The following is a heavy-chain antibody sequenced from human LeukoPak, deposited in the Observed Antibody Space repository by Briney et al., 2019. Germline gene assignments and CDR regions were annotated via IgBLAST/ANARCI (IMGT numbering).Heavy chain of an antibody. Sequence: SETLSLTCAVYGGSFSGYYWSWIRQPPGKGLEWIGEINHSGSTNYNPSLKSRVTISVDTSKNQFSLKLSSVTAADTAVYYCARGSIIVVPAAISWYFDYWGQGTLVTVSS. D-gene: IGHD2-2*01. CDR1: GGSFSGYY. CDR2: INHSGST. J-gene: IGHJ4*02. V-gene: IGHV4-34*01. CDR3: ARGSIIVVPAAISWYFDY.